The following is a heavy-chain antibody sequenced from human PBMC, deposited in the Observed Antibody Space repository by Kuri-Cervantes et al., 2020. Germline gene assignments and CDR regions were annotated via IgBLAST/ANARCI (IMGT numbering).Heavy chain of an antibody. CDR1: GGSISSGGYS. CDR2: IYHSGST. J-gene: IGHJ5*02. D-gene: IGHD3-22*01. V-gene: IGHV4-30-2*01. CDR3: ATAGDDSSGYLRFDP. Sequence: LRLSCAVSGGSISSGGYSWSWIRQPPGKGLEWIGYIYHSGSTYYNPSLKSRVTISVDRSKNQFSLKLSSVTAADTAVYYCATAGDDSSGYLRFDPRGQGTLVTVSS.